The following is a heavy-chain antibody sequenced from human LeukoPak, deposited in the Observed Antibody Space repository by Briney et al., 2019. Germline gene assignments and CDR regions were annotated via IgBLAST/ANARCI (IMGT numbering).Heavy chain of an antibody. CDR3: ARASVARARLYAFDI. J-gene: IGHJ3*02. V-gene: IGHV1-69*13. Sequence: SVKVSCKASGGTFSSYAISWVRQAPGQGLEWMGGIIPIFGTANYAQKFQGRVTITADESTSTAYMELSSLRSEDTAVYYCARASVARARLYAFDIWGQGTMVTVSS. CDR2: IIPIFGTA. D-gene: IGHD4-23*01. CDR1: GGTFSSYA.